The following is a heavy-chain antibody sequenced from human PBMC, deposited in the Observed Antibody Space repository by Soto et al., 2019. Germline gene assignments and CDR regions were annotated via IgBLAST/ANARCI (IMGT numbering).Heavy chain of an antibody. Sequence: GGSLRLSCAASGFTFSNAWMNWVRQAPGKGLEWVGRIKSKTDGGKTDYAEPVKGRFTISRDDSKNTLYLQMNSLKTEDTAVYYCTTDMSGYSGYDNYYYYYGMDVWGQGTTVTVSS. V-gene: IGHV3-15*07. CDR3: TTDMSGYSGYDNYYYYYGMDV. D-gene: IGHD5-12*01. J-gene: IGHJ6*02. CDR2: IKSKTDGGKT. CDR1: GFTFSNAW.